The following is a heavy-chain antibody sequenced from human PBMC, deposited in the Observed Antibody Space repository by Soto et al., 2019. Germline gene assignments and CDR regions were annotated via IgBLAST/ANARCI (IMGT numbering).Heavy chain of an antibody. J-gene: IGHJ6*02. Sequence: GASVKVSCKASGYTFTGYYMHWVRQAPGQGLEWMGWINPNSGGTNYAQKFQGWVTMTRDTSMSTAFRGLSSLRSEDTAGYHCARESGQQLRHVQREDYYGMDVWGQGTTVTVSS. D-gene: IGHD6-13*01. CDR2: INPNSGGT. V-gene: IGHV1-2*04. CDR1: GYTFTGYY. CDR3: ARESGQQLRHVQREDYYGMDV.